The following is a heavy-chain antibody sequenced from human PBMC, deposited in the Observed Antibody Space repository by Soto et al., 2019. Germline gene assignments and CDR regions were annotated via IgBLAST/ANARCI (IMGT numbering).Heavy chain of an antibody. J-gene: IGHJ4*02. CDR2: IIPIFGTA. D-gene: IGHD3-3*01. V-gene: IGHV1-69*06. CDR1: GGTFSSYA. CDR3: AREHLDFWSGYCTSFFDY. Sequence: SVKVSCKASGGTFSSYAISWVRQAPGQGLEWMGGIIPIFGTANYAQKFQGRVTITADKSTSTAYMELSSLRSEDTAVYYCAREHLDFWSGYCTSFFDYWGQGTLVTVSS.